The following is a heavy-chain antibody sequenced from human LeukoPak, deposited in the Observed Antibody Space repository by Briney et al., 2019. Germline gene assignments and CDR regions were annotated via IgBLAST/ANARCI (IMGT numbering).Heavy chain of an antibody. Sequence: GGSLRLSCIGSGFRFGDYGFSWVRQAPGKGLEWVGRIKSKTDGGTTDYAAPVKGRFTISRDDSKNTLYLQMNSLKTEDTAVYYCTTQSGEFDYWGQGTLVTVSS. CDR3: TTQSGEFDY. CDR2: IKSKTDGGTT. D-gene: IGHD5-12*01. V-gene: IGHV3-15*01. CDR1: GFRFGDYG. J-gene: IGHJ4*02.